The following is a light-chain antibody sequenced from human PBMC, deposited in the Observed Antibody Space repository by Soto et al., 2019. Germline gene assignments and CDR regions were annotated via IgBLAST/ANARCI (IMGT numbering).Light chain of an antibody. Sequence: QSALTQPRSVSGSPGQSVTISCTGTSSDVGGYNYVSWYQQHPGKAPKLILFDVKDVTQRPSGVPHRFSGSKSGNTASLTISGLEGDDEADYYCCSFAGSDTFVFGTGTKLTVL. J-gene: IGLJ1*01. CDR1: SSDVGGYNY. CDR2: DVT. V-gene: IGLV2-11*01. CDR3: CSFAGSDTFV.